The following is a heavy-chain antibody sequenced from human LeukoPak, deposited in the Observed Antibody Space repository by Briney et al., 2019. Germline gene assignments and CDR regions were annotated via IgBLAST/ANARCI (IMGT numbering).Heavy chain of an antibody. CDR3: ARGGDDSSGYYYYFDY. CDR2: IIPILGIA. V-gene: IGHV1-69*04. Sequence: SVKVSCKASGYTFTGYYMHWVRQAPGQGLEWMGRIIPILGIANYAQKFQGRVTITADKSTSTAYMELSSLRSEDTAVYYCARGGDDSSGYYYYFDYWGQGTLVTVSS. D-gene: IGHD3-22*01. CDR1: GYTFTGYY. J-gene: IGHJ4*02.